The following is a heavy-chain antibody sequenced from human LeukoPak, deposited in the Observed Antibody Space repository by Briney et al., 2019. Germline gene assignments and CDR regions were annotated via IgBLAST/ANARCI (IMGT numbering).Heavy chain of an antibody. J-gene: IGHJ4*02. D-gene: IGHD3-22*01. Sequence: GGSLRLSCAASGFSVSTSFMSWVRQAPGKGLEWVSVIYNDGTTYYADSVKGRFTISRDNSKNTLYLQMNSLRAEDTAVYYCAKGFRDYYDSSGSPYYFDYWGQGTLVTVSS. V-gene: IGHV3-53*01. CDR3: AKGFRDYYDSSGSPYYFDY. CDR2: IYNDGTT. CDR1: GFSVSTSF.